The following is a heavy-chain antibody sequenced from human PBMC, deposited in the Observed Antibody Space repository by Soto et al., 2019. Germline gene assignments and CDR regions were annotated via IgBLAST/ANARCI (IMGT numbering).Heavy chain of an antibody. V-gene: IGHV3-30-3*01. CDR2: ISYDGSNK. CDR1: GFTFSSYA. J-gene: IGHJ4*02. CDR3: ARDPRSGGSYFGVFHFDY. Sequence: QVPLVESGGGVVQPGRSLRLSCAASGFTFSSYAMHWVRQAPGKGLEWVAVISYDGSNKYYADSVKGRFTISRDNSKNTLYLQMNSLRAEDTAVYYCARDPRSGGSYFGVFHFDYWGQGTLVTVSS. D-gene: IGHD2-15*01.